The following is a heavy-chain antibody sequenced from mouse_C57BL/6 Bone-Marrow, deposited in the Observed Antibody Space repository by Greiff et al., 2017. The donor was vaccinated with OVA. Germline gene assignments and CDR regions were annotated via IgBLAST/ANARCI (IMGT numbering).Heavy chain of an antibody. CDR1: GFNIKDYY. CDR3: TTPSMVTTYAMDY. V-gene: IGHV14-1*01. Sequence: VQLQQSGAELVRPGASVKLSCTASGFNIKDYYMHWVKQRPEQGLEWIGRIDPEDGDPEYAPKFQGKATMTADTSSNTAYLQLSSLTSGDTAVYYCTTPSMVTTYAMDYWGQGTSVTVSS. J-gene: IGHJ4*01. CDR2: IDPEDGDP. D-gene: IGHD2-2*01.